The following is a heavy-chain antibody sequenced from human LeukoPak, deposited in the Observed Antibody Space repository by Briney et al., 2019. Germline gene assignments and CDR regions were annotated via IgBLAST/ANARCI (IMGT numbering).Heavy chain of an antibody. V-gene: IGHV3-30-3*01. CDR3: AKGLRGSGMGWFDP. J-gene: IGHJ5*02. Sequence: GGSLRLSCVASGFTFSSYAMHWVRQAPGKGLEWVAVISYDGYNKYYADSVKGRFTISRDNSKNTLYLQMNSLRAEDTAVYYCAKGLRGSGMGWFDPWGQGTLVTVSS. CDR2: ISYDGYNK. D-gene: IGHD3-10*01. CDR1: GFTFSSYA.